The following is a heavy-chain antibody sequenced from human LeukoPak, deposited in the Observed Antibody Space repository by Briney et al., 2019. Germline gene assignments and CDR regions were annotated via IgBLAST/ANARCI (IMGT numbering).Heavy chain of an antibody. Sequence: ASVKVSCKASGYTFTGYYMHWVRQAPGQGLEWMGWINPNSGGTNYAQKFQGRVTMTRDTSISTVYMELSRLRSDDTAVYYCARESYSSSSGEYYYYYGMDVWGQGTTVTVSS. CDR2: INPNSGGT. CDR1: GYTFTGYY. J-gene: IGHJ6*02. D-gene: IGHD6-6*01. CDR3: ARESYSSSSGEYYYYYGMDV. V-gene: IGHV1-2*02.